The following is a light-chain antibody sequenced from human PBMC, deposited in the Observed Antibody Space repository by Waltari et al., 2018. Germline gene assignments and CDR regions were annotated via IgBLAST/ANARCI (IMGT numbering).Light chain of an antibody. V-gene: IGLV3-1*01. CDR1: ILGHQH. CDR2: EDN. Sequence: SFELTQPPSVSVSPGQTATITFSGAILGHQHSCWYQQKPGQSPVLVIYEDNKRPSVIPERFSGSNSGNTATLTISGTQSLDEADYYCQAWDSNTVFGGGTKLTVL. CDR3: QAWDSNTV. J-gene: IGLJ3*02.